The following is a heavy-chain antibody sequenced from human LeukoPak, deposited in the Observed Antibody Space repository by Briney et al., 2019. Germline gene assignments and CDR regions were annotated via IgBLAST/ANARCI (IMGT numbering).Heavy chain of an antibody. J-gene: IGHJ4*02. CDR3: AKRGVVIRVILVGFHKEAYYFES. V-gene: IGHV3-23*01. D-gene: IGHD3/OR15-3a*01. CDR2: ISDSGGST. CDR1: GFTFSSYS. Sequence: PGGSLRLSCAASGFTFSSYSMSWVRQAPGKGLEWVAGISDSGGSTKYADSVKGRFTIARDNRKNTLYLQMNSLRAEDTAVYFCAKRGVVIRVILVGFHKEAYYFESWGQGALVTVSS.